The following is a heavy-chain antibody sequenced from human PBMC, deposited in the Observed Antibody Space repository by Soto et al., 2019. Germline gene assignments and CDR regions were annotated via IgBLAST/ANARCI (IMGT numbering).Heavy chain of an antibody. J-gene: IGHJ4*02. Sequence: SVKVSCKASGGTFSTYAISWVRQAPGQGLEWMGGIIPIFGTPHYAQKFQGRVTITADASTSTAYMELSSLRSEDSAVYYCAVDPWIQLWKFDYWGQVTLVTVSS. D-gene: IGHD5-18*01. V-gene: IGHV1-69*13. CDR2: IIPIFGTP. CDR1: GGTFSTYA. CDR3: AVDPWIQLWKFDY.